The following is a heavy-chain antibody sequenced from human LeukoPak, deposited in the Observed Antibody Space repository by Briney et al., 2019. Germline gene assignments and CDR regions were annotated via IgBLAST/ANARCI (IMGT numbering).Heavy chain of an antibody. CDR1: GGTFSSYA. D-gene: IGHD4-11*01. CDR2: IIPILGTA. J-gene: IGHJ4*02. V-gene: IGHV1-69*13. Sequence: SVRVSCKASGGTFSSYAISWVGQAPGQGLEWMGGIIPILGTANYAQKFQGRVTITADESTSTAYMELSSLRSEDTAVYYCARYAYGNNYFDYWGQGTLVTVSS. CDR3: ARYAYGNNYFDY.